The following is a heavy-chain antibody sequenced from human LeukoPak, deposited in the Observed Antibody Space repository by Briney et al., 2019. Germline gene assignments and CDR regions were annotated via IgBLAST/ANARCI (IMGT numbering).Heavy chain of an antibody. CDR3: ARAKTEYSSSSHFDY. V-gene: IGHV1-69*13. CDR2: IIPIFGTA. D-gene: IGHD6-6*01. J-gene: IGHJ4*02. Sequence: EASVKVSCKASGGTFSSYAISWVRQAPGQGLEWMGGIIPIFGTANYAQKFQGRVTITADESTSTAYMELSSLRSEDTAVYYCARAKTEYSSSSHFDYWGQGTLVTVSS. CDR1: GGTFSSYA.